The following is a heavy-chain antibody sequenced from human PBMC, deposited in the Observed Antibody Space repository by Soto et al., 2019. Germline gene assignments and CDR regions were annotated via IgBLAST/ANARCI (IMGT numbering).Heavy chain of an antibody. D-gene: IGHD5-12*01. CDR1: GFTFSSYE. J-gene: IGHJ4*02. Sequence: GGSLGLSCAASGFTFSSYEMNWVRQAPGKGLEWVSYISSSGSTIYYADSVKGRFTISRDNAKNSLYLQMNSLRAEDTAVYYCARATDLSGGYAYRGQRTLVTVSS. V-gene: IGHV3-48*03. CDR2: ISSSGSTI. CDR3: ARATDLSGGYAY.